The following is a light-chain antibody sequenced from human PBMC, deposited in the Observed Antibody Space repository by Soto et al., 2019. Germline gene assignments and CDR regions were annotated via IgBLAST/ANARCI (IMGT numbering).Light chain of an antibody. Sequence: EIVLTQSPGTLSLSPGERATLSCRASQSVSSSYLAWYQQKPGQAPRLLIYGASSRATGIPDRFSGSGSGTDFPLTISRLEPEDFAVYSCQQYGSSPWTFGQGTQVEIK. J-gene: IGKJ1*01. CDR2: GAS. V-gene: IGKV3-20*01. CDR1: QSVSSSY. CDR3: QQYGSSPWT.